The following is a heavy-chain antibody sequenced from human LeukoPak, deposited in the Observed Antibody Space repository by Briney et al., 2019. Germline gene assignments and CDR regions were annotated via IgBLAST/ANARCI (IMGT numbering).Heavy chain of an antibody. CDR3: ARAPPITRGPFDP. V-gene: IGHV1-46*01. CDR1: GYTFTNYY. J-gene: IGHJ5*02. D-gene: IGHD3-10*01. CDR2: ITPSGGST. Sequence: ASVKVSCKASGYTFTNYYMHWVRQAPGQGLEWLGLITPSGGSTWYAQKFQGRVTITADKSTSTAYMELSSLRSEDTAVYYCARAPPITRGPFDPWGQGTLVTVSS.